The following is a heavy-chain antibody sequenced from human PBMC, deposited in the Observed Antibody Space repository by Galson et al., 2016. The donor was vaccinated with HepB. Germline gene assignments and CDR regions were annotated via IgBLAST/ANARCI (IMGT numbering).Heavy chain of an antibody. J-gene: IGHJ6*03. CDR1: GASISGHY. CDR2: IFYSGSS. D-gene: IGHD3-16*02. CDR3: ARGKAPAYDSISGSYRPYYYMDV. Sequence: LSLTFTVSGASISGHYWTWIRQPPGKGLEWIGYIFYSGSSNYNHSLQSRLHISVVTSKSQFSLTLTSVTAADTAAYYCARGKAPAYDSISGSYRPYYYMDVWGKGTTVIVSS. V-gene: IGHV4-59*11.